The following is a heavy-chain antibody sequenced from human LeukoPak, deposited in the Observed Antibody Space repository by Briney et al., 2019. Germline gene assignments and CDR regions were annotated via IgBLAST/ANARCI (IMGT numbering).Heavy chain of an antibody. CDR1: GFTFSSYA. V-gene: IGHV3-23*01. D-gene: IGHD4-11*01. CDR2: ISGSGGST. Sequence: GGSLRLSCAASGFTFSSYAMSWVRQAPGKGLEWVSAISGSGGSTYYADSVKGRFTISRDSSKNTLYLQMNSLRAEDTAVYYCAKDLDYTVNAFDIWGQGTMVTVSS. J-gene: IGHJ3*02. CDR3: AKDLDYTVNAFDI.